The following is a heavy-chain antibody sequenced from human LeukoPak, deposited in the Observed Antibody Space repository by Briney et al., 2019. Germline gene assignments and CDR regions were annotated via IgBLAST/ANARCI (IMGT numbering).Heavy chain of an antibody. CDR2: IYYSGST. V-gene: IGHV4-39*01. CDR3: AREQKYYYDGSGYYPD. D-gene: IGHD3-22*01. Sequence: SETLSLTCTVSGGSISSSSYYWGWIRQPPGKGLEWIGSIYYSGSTYYNPSLKSRVTISVDTSKNQFSLKLSSVTAADTAVYYCAREQKYYYDGSGYYPDWGQGTLVTVSS. J-gene: IGHJ4*02. CDR1: GGSISSSSYY.